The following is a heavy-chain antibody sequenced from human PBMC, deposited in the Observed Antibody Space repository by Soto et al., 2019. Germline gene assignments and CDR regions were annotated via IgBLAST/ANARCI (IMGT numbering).Heavy chain of an antibody. CDR1: GETFRRDV. J-gene: IGHJ1*01. CDR2: ITPMSGTT. V-gene: IGHV1-69*06. CDR3: ARGVSMAGRPGFFHH. D-gene: IGHD6-6*01. Sequence: EASVKVSCKAPGETFRRDVISWVRQAPGQGLEWLGGITPMSGTTDYAQKFQGRVTISADKSTGTAYFELSSLTFDDTVVYYCARGVSMAGRPGFFHHWGQGSLVTVSS.